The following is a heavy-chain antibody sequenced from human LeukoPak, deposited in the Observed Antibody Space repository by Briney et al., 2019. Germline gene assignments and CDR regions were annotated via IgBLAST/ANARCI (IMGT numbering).Heavy chain of an antibody. Sequence: GGSLRLSCEASRLSFSSYWMHWVRQAPGKGLVWVSRINTDGSSTSYAESVKGRFTISRDNAKNSLYLQMNSLRAEDTAVYYCARRGVYGSGAYYFDYWGQGTLLTVSS. J-gene: IGHJ4*02. CDR2: INTDGSST. CDR3: ARRGVYGSGAYYFDY. D-gene: IGHD3-10*01. V-gene: IGHV3-74*01. CDR1: RLSFSSYW.